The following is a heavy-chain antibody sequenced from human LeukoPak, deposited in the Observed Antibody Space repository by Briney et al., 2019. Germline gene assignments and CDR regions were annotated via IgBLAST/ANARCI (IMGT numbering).Heavy chain of an antibody. V-gene: IGHV3-48*01. CDR1: GFIFSSYR. CDR2: ISSASNTI. Sequence: GESLSLSCAASGFIFSSYRMNWVRQAPGKGLEWLSYISSASNTIYYADSVKGRFTISRDKAKNSLYLQTNSQRAEHTAMYYGARYGWFGDLNWVDPGSRGTMVTVSS. CDR3: ARYGWFGDLNWVDP. J-gene: IGHJ5*02. D-gene: IGHD3-10*01.